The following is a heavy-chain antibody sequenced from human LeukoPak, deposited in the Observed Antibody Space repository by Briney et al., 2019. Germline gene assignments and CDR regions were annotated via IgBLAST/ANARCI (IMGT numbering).Heavy chain of an antibody. CDR3: ARAQTCSGGSCYSWYYYYYMDV. D-gene: IGHD2-15*01. V-gene: IGHV4-34*01. Sequence: SETLSLTCAVYGGSFSGYYWSWIRQPPGKGLEWIGEINHSGSTNYNPSLKSRVTISVDTSKNQFSLKLSSVTAADTAVYYCARAQTCSGGSCYSWYYYYYMDVWGKGTTVTVSS. CDR1: GGSFSGYY. J-gene: IGHJ6*03. CDR2: INHSGST.